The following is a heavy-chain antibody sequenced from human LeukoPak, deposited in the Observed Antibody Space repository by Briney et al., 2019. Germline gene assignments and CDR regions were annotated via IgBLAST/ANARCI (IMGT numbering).Heavy chain of an antibody. J-gene: IGHJ4*02. CDR2: IIPIFGTA. D-gene: IGHD3-3*01. Sequence: GASVKVSCKASGGTFSSYAISWVRQAPGQGLEWMGGIIPIFGTANYAQKFQGRVTITTDESTSTAYMELSSLRSDDTAVYYCARDRGGGGYDFWSGPTSFDYWGQGTLVTVSS. CDR3: ARDRGGGGYDFWSGPTSFDY. V-gene: IGHV1-69*05. CDR1: GGTFSSYA.